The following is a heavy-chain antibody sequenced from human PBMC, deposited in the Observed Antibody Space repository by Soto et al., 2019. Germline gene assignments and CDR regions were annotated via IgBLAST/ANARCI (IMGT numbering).Heavy chain of an antibody. J-gene: IGHJ6*02. CDR1: GGSISSSSYY. D-gene: IGHD3-3*01. CDR2: TYYSGST. V-gene: IGHV4-39*01. CDR3: ARIRRRFLEWLTTYSRKPGLIYYYYGMDV. Sequence: PSETLSLTCTVSGGSISSSSYYWGWIRQPPGKGLEWIGSTYYSGSTYYNPSLKSRVTISVDTSKNQFSLKLSSVTAADTAVYYCARIRRRFLEWLTTYSRKPGLIYYYYGMDVWGQGTTVTVLL.